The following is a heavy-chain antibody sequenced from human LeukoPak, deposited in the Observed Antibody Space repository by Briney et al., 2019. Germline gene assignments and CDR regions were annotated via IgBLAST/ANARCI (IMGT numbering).Heavy chain of an antibody. J-gene: IGHJ4*02. D-gene: IGHD6-19*01. V-gene: IGHV1-3*04. Sequence: EASVKVSCKASGYTFTSYYMHWVRQAPGQRLEWMGWINTGNGNTKYSQKFQGRVTITRDTSASTVYMELSSLRSEDTAVYYCARGPVAVAGLDVGDYWGQGTLVTVSS. CDR3: ARGPVAVAGLDVGDY. CDR2: INTGNGNT. CDR1: GYTFTSYY.